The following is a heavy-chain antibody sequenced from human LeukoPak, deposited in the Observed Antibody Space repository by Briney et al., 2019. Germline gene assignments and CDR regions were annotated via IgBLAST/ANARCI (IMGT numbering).Heavy chain of an antibody. CDR3: AKTTVTTLSAFDY. J-gene: IGHJ4*02. Sequence: GGSLRLSCAASGFTFSSYAMSWVRQAPGKGLEWVSTISGSGGSTYYADSVKGRLTISRDNSKNTLYLQMNSLRAEDTAVYYCAKTTVTTLSAFDYWGQGTLVTVSS. V-gene: IGHV3-23*01. CDR1: GFTFSSYA. CDR2: ISGSGGST. D-gene: IGHD4-17*01.